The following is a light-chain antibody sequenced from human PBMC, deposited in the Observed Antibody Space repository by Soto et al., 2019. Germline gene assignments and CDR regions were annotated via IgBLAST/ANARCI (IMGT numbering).Light chain of an antibody. CDR3: LSYAGNSIWL. Sequence: QSVLTQPASVSGSPGQSITISCTGTRSDAGSYNSIAWYQQHPGKAPRVVIFEVTKRPSGISDRFSGSKSGYTASLRISGLQAEDEADYFCLSYAGNSIWLFGGGTKVTVL. CDR2: EVT. CDR1: RSDAGSYNS. V-gene: IGLV2-23*02. J-gene: IGLJ2*01.